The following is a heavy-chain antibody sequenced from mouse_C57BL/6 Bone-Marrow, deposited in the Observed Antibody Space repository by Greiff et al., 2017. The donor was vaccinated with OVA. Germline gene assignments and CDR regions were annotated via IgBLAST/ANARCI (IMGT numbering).Heavy chain of an antibody. D-gene: IGHD1-1*01. CDR2: IDPNSGGT. J-gene: IGHJ4*01. CDR3: ARGRFITTVVESPGAMDY. CDR1: GYTFTSYW. Sequence: QVQLQQPGAELVKPGASVKLSCKASGYTFTSYWMHWVKQRPGRGLEWIGRIDPNSGGTKYNEKFKSKATLTVDKPSSTAYMQLSSLTSEDSAVYYCARGRFITTVVESPGAMDYWGQGTSVTVSS. V-gene: IGHV1-72*01.